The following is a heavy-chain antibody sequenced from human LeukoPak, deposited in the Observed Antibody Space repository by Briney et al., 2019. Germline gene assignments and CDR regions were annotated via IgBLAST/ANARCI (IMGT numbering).Heavy chain of an antibody. Sequence: PGGSLRLSCAASGFTFSSYAMHWVRQAPGKGLEWVAVISYDGSNKYYADSVKGRFTISRDNSKNTLYLQMNSLRAEDTAVYYCARDFPPYGMDVWGQGTTVTVSS. CDR1: GFTFSSYA. CDR2: ISYDGSNK. J-gene: IGHJ6*02. V-gene: IGHV3-30*14. CDR3: ARDFPPYGMDV.